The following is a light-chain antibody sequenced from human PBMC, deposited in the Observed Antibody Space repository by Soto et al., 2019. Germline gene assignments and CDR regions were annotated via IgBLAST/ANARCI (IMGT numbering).Light chain of an antibody. Sequence: EIVLTQSPVTLSLSPGEIATLSCRASQSVSSYLAWYQQKPGQAPRLLIYDASNRATGIPARFSGSGSGTDFTLTISSLEPEDFAVYYCQQRSNWLWTFGQGTKVDIK. J-gene: IGKJ1*01. CDR1: QSVSSY. V-gene: IGKV3-11*01. CDR3: QQRSNWLWT. CDR2: DAS.